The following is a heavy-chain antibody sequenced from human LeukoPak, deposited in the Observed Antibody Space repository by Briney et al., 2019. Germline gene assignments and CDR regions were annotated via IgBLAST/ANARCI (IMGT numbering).Heavy chain of an antibody. Sequence: PGGSLRLSCAASGFTFDDYGMSWVRQAPGKGLEWVSGINWNGGSTGYADSVKGRFTISRDNAKNSLYLQMNSLRAEDTALHYCARAVLGSGWYLNYYFDYWGQGTLVTVSS. V-gene: IGHV3-20*04. CDR2: INWNGGST. J-gene: IGHJ4*02. CDR3: ARAVLGSGWYLNYYFDY. CDR1: GFTFDDYG. D-gene: IGHD6-19*01.